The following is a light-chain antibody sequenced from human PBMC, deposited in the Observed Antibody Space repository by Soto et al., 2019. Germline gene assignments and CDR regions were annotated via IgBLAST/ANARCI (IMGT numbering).Light chain of an antibody. Sequence: EIVLTQSPATLSLSPGERATLSCRASQSVSNYLAWYQQKPGQAPRLLIYDASNRATAIPARFSGSGSGTAFTLTLRSLGPGDVAVYYCQQRSDWPPLTFGGGTKVELK. CDR2: DAS. J-gene: IGKJ4*01. V-gene: IGKV3-11*01. CDR3: QQRSDWPPLT. CDR1: QSVSNY.